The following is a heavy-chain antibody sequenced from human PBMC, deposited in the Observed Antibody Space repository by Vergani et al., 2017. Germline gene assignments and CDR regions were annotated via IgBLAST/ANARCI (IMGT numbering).Heavy chain of an antibody. Sequence: EVQLVESGGGLVKPGGSLRLSCAASGFTFSSYSMNWVRQAPGKGLEWVSSISSSSSYIYYADSVKGRFTISRDNAKNSLYLQMNGLRAEDTAVYYCASLGFGVVNYWGQGTLVTVSS. J-gene: IGHJ4*02. CDR1: GFTFSSYS. CDR2: ISSSSSYI. V-gene: IGHV3-21*01. CDR3: ASLGFGVVNY. D-gene: IGHD3-3*01.